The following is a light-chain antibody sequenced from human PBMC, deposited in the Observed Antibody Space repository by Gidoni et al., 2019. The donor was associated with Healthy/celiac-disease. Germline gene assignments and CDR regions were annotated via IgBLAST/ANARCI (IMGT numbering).Light chain of an antibody. V-gene: IGLV2-14*01. CDR2: EVS. J-gene: IGLJ2*01. Sequence: QSALTQPASVSGSPGQSITISCTGTSSDVGGYNYVSWYQHHPGKAPKLMIYEVSNRPSGVSTRFSGSKSGNTASLTISGLQDEDEADYYCSSYTSSRTLVFGGGTKLTVL. CDR1: SSDVGGYNY. CDR3: SSYTSSRTLV.